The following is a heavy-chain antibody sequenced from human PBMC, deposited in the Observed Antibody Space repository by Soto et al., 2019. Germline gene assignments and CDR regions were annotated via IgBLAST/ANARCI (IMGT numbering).Heavy chain of an antibody. J-gene: IGHJ6*02. V-gene: IGHV5-51*01. Sequence: GESLKISCKGSGYSFTSYWIGWVRQMPGKGLEWMGIIYPGDSDTRYSPSFQGQVTISADKSISTAYLQWSSLKASDTAMYYCARHLSDSSGYYSYYYYGMDVWGQGTTVTVSS. CDR2: IYPGDSDT. CDR3: ARHLSDSSGYYSYYYYGMDV. D-gene: IGHD3-22*01. CDR1: GYSFTSYW.